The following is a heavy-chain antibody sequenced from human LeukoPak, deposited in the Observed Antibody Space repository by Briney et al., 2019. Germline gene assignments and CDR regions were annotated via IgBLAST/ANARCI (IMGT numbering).Heavy chain of an antibody. V-gene: IGHV3-53*04. CDR1: GFTVSGNY. D-gene: IGHD2-15*01. J-gene: IGHJ5*02. CDR3: ARAQYCSGGSCYSGTLGS. CDR2: IYSGADT. Sequence: PGGSLGLSCAASGFTVSGNYMSWVRQAPGKGLEWVSVIYSGADTYYADSVKGRFTISRHSSQNTVYLQMNSLRAEDTAVYYCARAQYCSGGSCYSGTLGSWGQGTLVTVSS.